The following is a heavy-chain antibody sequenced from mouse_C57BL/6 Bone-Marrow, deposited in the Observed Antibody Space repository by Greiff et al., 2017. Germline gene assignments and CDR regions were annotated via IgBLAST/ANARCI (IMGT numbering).Heavy chain of an antibody. V-gene: IGHV1-82*01. Sequence: VQLQESGPELVKPGASVKISCKASGYAFSSSWMNWVKQRPGKGLEWIGRIYPGDGDTNYNGKFKGKATLTADKSSSTAYMQLSSLTSEDSAVYYCARAGEYEGRDYFGDWGQGTTLT. J-gene: IGHJ2*01. CDR1: GYAFSSSW. CDR2: IYPGDGDT. D-gene: IGHD2-14*01. CDR3: ARAGEYEGRDYFGD.